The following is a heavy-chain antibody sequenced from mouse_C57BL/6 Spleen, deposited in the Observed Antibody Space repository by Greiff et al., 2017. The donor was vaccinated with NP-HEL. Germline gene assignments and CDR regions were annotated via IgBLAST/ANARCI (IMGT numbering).Heavy chain of an antibody. CDR3: AKGGGYEAWFAY. D-gene: IGHD2-2*01. CDR1: GFTFSSYT. CDR2: ISGGGGNT. Sequence: DVKLVESGGGLVKPGGSLKLSCAASGFTFSSYTMSWVRQTPEKRLEWVATISGGGGNTYYPDSVKGRFTISRDNAKNTLYLQMSSLRSEDTALYYCAKGGGYEAWFAYWGQGTLVTVSA. V-gene: IGHV5-9*01. J-gene: IGHJ3*01.